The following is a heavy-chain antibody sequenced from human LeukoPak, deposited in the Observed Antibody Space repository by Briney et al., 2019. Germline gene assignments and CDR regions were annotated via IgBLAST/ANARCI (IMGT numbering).Heavy chain of an antibody. CDR3: ARGKFDSSGYYIDY. CDR1: GFTFSSYS. V-gene: IGHV3-21*06. Sequence: GGSLRLSCAASGFTFSSYSMNWVRQAPGKGLEWVSAISGSGSYISYADSMKGRFTISRDSAKNSVYLQMNSLRSEDAAVYYCARGKFDSSGYYIDYWGQGTLVTVSS. J-gene: IGHJ4*02. D-gene: IGHD3-22*01. CDR2: ISGSGSYI.